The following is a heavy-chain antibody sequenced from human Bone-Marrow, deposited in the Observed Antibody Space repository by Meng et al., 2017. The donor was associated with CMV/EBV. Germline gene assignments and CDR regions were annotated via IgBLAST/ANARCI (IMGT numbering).Heavy chain of an antibody. Sequence: GESLKISWAASGFTFSSYEMNWVRQAPGKGLEWVSYISSSGSTIYYAETVKGRFTISRDNAKNSLYLQMNSLRAADTAVYYCSRLLWFGELSPGGGDYWGQGTLVTVSS. D-gene: IGHD3-10*01. J-gene: IGHJ4*02. CDR3: SRLLWFGELSPGGGDY. CDR2: ISSSGSTI. V-gene: IGHV3-48*03. CDR1: GFTFSSYE.